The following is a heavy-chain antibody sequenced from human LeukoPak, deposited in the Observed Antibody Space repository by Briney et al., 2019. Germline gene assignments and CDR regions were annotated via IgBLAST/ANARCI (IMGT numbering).Heavy chain of an antibody. J-gene: IGHJ4*02. Sequence: SETLSLICAVSGYSISSGYYWGWIRQPPGKGLEWIASIYHSGSTYYNPSLKSRVTISVDTSKNQFSLKLSSVTVTDTAVYYCARHAHTSTWYACFDSWGQGTLVTVSS. CDR1: GYSISSGYY. D-gene: IGHD6-13*01. CDR3: ARHAHTSTWYACFDS. CDR2: IYHSGST. V-gene: IGHV4-38-2*01.